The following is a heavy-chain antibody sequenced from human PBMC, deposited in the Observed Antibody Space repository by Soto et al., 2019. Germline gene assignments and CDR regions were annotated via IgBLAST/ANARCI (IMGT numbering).Heavy chain of an antibody. CDR3: ARIPMGSEYLHYFYMDV. CDR1: GGSISSHH. D-gene: IGHD2-15*01. J-gene: IGHJ6*03. V-gene: IGHV4-59*11. CDR2: ISFSGST. Sequence: QVQLQESGPGLVKPSETLSLTCSVSGGSISSHHWTWIRQPPGQGLQWIGYISFSGSTNYISSLRSRVTMFVDTSNNQFSLRLSSVSAADTAVYFCARIPMGSEYLHYFYMDVWGEGTTVTVS.